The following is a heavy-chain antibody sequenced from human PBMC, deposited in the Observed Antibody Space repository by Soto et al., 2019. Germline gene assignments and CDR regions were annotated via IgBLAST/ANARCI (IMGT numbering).Heavy chain of an antibody. J-gene: IGHJ4*02. CDR2: IIPIFGTA. Sequence: QVQLVQSGAEVKKPGSSVKVSCKASGGTFSSYAISWVRQAPGQGLEWMGGIIPIFGTANYAQKFQGRVTIXADXSXITAYMELSSLRSEDTAVYYCARVVTIFGVVTYFDYWGQGTLVTVSS. V-gene: IGHV1-69*12. CDR1: GGTFSSYA. D-gene: IGHD3-3*01. CDR3: ARVVTIFGVVTYFDY.